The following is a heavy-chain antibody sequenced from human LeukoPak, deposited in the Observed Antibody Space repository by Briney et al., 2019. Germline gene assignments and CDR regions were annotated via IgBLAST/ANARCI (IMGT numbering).Heavy chain of an antibody. J-gene: IGHJ4*02. CDR3: ARHYYGSGSLEVYFDY. V-gene: IGHV1-69*05. D-gene: IGHD3-10*01. Sequence: SVTVSCKASGGTFSSYAISWVRQAPGQGLEWMGGIIPIFGTANYAQKFQGRVTITTDESTSTAYMELSSLRSEDTAVYYCARHYYGSGSLEVYFDYWGQGTLVTVSS. CDR2: IIPIFGTA. CDR1: GGTFSSYA.